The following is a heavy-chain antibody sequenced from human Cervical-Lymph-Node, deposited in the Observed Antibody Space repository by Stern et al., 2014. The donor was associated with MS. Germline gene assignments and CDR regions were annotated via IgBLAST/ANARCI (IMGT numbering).Heavy chain of an antibody. CDR3: ARVIRTRTTAFDY. J-gene: IGHJ4*02. V-gene: IGHV4-30-4*01. CDR2: IYYSRST. Sequence: QVQLQESGPGLVKPSQTLSLTCTVSGDFLTSGDYYWSWIRQPPGKGLQFLGNIYYSRSTYYIPSLKSLLTMSIDMSKSQFSLQLSSVTAADTAMYYCARVIRTRTTAFDYWGPGTLVAVSS. D-gene: IGHD1-14*01. CDR1: GDFLTSGDYY.